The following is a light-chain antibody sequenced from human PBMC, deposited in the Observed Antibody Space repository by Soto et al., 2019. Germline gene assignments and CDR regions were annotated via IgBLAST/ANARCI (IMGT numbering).Light chain of an antibody. J-gene: IGLJ1*01. V-gene: IGLV2-14*01. CDR1: SSDVGDYSY. CDR3: TSYTSSSPYV. Sequence: QSALTQPASVSGSPGQSITISCTGTSSDVGDYSYVSWYQQHPGKAPKLMIYDVDSRPSSISNRFSASKSANTASLTISGLQAEDEADYYCTSYTSSSPYVFGTGTELTVL. CDR2: DVD.